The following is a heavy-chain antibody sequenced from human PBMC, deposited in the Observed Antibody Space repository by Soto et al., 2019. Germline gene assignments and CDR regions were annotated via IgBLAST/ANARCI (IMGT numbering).Heavy chain of an antibody. D-gene: IGHD3-10*01. Sequence: GGSLRLSCAASGFTFSSYAMSWVRQAPGKGLEWVSAISGSGGSTYYADSVKGRFTISRDNSKNTLYLQMNSLRAEDTAVYYCAKDPYQVDMVRGVIRSHYYYYGMDVWGQVTTVTVSS. CDR1: GFTFSSYA. CDR3: AKDPYQVDMVRGVIRSHYYYYGMDV. J-gene: IGHJ6*02. V-gene: IGHV3-23*01. CDR2: ISGSGGST.